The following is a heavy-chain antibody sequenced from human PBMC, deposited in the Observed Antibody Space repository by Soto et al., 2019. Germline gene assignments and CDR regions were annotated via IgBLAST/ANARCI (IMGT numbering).Heavy chain of an antibody. CDR3: AREWFGDFV. D-gene: IGHD3-10*01. V-gene: IGHV3-15*05. CDR1: GLTLSDAW. Sequence: EVQLVESGGGLVKPGGSLRLSCVGSGLTLSDAWMNWVRPIPGKGPEWVGRIKRKSDGAVTYYAALAKGRFTISRDDSENTVYLQMNSLKTEDTAVYYCAREWFGDFVWGQGTLVTVSS. CDR2: IKRKSDGAVT. J-gene: IGHJ4*02.